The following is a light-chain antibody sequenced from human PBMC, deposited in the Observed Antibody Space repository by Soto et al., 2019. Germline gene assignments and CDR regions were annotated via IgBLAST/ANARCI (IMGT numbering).Light chain of an antibody. V-gene: IGKV1-5*01. CDR1: QSISNW. CDR3: QQYETFSGT. CDR2: DAS. Sequence: EIQMTQSPSTLPASVGDRVTITCRASQSISNWLAWYQQKPGTAPKVLIYDASALPRGVPSRFSGSGSGTKFTLTIASLQPDDFATYYCQQYETFSGTFGPGTKVDIK. J-gene: IGKJ1*01.